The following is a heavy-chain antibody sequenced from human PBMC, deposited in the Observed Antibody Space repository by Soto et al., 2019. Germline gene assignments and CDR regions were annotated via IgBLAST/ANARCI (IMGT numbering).Heavy chain of an antibody. CDR2: KHHSGST. D-gene: IGHD6-19*01. CDR3: AYSSAWWRLDV. J-gene: IGHJ6*02. CDR1: GGSINNGYW. Sequence: QVHLQESGPGLVKPSGTLSLTCGVSGGSINNGYWWTWVRQPPGKGLEWIGEKHHSGSTNYNLSLKSLVSTSLDKSKNQFSLILCSVTAADTALYYCAYSSAWWRLDVWGQGTTVTVSS. V-gene: IGHV4-4*02.